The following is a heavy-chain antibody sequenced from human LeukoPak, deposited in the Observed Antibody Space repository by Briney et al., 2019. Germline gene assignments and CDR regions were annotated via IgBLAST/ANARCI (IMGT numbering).Heavy chain of an antibody. CDR3: ARDTVTSFYFDY. V-gene: IGHV1-69*13. Sequence: SVKVSCKASGGTFSSYAISWVRQAPGQGLEWMGGIIAIFGTANYAQKFQGRVTITADESTSTAYMELSSLRSEDTAVYYCARDTVTSFYFDYWGQGTLVTVSS. J-gene: IGHJ4*02. D-gene: IGHD4-11*01. CDR2: IIAIFGTA. CDR1: GGTFSSYA.